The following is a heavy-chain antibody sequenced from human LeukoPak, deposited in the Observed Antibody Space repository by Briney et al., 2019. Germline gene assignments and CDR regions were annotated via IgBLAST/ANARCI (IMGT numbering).Heavy chain of an antibody. CDR1: GFTFSSHG. J-gene: IGHJ4*02. Sequence: QSWGSLRLSCAASGFTFSSHGMNWVRQAPGKGLEWVSGISPNGVITYYADSVKGRFTISRDNSKGTVYLQMNSLRPEDTAIYYCAKDDAWLQYGNWGRGTLVTVSS. CDR3: AKDDAWLQYGN. CDR2: ISPNGVIT. D-gene: IGHD5-24*01. V-gene: IGHV3-23*01.